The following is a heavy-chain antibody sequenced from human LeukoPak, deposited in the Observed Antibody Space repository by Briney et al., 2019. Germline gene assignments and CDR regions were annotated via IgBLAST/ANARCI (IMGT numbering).Heavy chain of an antibody. CDR1: GYSINSGFY. CDR3: ARDLRGWSNERFDP. J-gene: IGHJ5*02. CDR2: IYHSATT. V-gene: IGHV4-38-2*02. D-gene: IGHD6-19*01. Sequence: SETLSLTCTVSGYSINSGFYWGWLRQPPGKGLQWIGNIYHSATTHYNSSLKSRVTISVDTSKNQFSLKLSSVTAADTAVYYCARDLRGWSNERFDPWGQGTLVTVSS.